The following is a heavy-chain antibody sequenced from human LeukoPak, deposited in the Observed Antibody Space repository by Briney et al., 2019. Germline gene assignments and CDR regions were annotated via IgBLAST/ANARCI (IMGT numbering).Heavy chain of an antibody. Sequence: SETLSLTCAVYGGSFSGYYWSWIRQPPGKGLEWIGEINHSGSTNYNPSLKSRVTISVDTSKNQFSLKLSSVTAADTAVYYCARVFRGWLRELFPMNLGYYFDYWGQGTLVTVSS. CDR2: INHSGST. J-gene: IGHJ4*02. CDR3: ARVFRGWLRELFPMNLGYYFDY. CDR1: GGSFSGYY. D-gene: IGHD3-10*01. V-gene: IGHV4-34*01.